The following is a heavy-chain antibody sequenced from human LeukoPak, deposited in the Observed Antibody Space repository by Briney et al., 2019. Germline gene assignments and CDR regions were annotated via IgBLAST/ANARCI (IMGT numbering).Heavy chain of an antibody. J-gene: IGHJ4*02. V-gene: IGHV3-9*03. D-gene: IGHD3-16*01. Sequence: GGSLRLSCAASGFTFDDYAMHWVRQAPGKGLEWVSGISWNSGSIGYADSVKGRFTTSRDNAKNSLHLQMNSLRAEDMALYYCAKADGAMITYYFDYWGQGTLVTVSS. CDR1: GFTFDDYA. CDR2: ISWNSGSI. CDR3: AKADGAMITYYFDY.